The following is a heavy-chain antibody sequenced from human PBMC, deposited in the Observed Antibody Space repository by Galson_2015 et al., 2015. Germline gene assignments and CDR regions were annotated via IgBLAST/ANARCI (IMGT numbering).Heavy chain of an antibody. CDR2: IYSGGST. V-gene: IGHV3-53*01. J-gene: IGHJ6*02. CDR1: GFTVSSNY. CDR3: AGSDSPHCSSTSCYYYYYYGMDV. Sequence: SLRLSCAASGFTVSSNYMSWVRQAPGKGLEWVSVIYSGGSTYYADSVKGRFTISIDNSKNTLYLQMNCLRAEDTAVYYCAGSDSPHCSSTSCYYYYYYGMDVWGQGTTVTVSS. D-gene: IGHD2-2*01.